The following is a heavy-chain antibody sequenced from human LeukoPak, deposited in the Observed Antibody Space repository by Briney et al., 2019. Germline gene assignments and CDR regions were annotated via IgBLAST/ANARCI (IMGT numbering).Heavy chain of an antibody. J-gene: IGHJ4*02. CDR3: ARGLRVPARPDYFDY. V-gene: IGHV4-38-2*01. CDR2: VYHSGST. Sequence: PSETLSLTCGVSGYSIRTGYYWGWVRQPPGKDLEWIGSVYHSGSTYYNPSLKSRVNILVDTSKNQFSLKLSSMTAADTAVYYCARGLRVPARPDYFDYWGQGTLVTVSS. CDR1: GYSIRTGYY. D-gene: IGHD6-6*01.